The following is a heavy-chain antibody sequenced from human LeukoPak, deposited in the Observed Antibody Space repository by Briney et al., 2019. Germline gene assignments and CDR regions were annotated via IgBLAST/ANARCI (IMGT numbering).Heavy chain of an antibody. CDR1: GFTFSGSA. J-gene: IGHJ4*02. CDR3: TRHRESLPIVVVVAFDY. CDR2: IRSKANSYAT. D-gene: IGHD2-15*01. V-gene: IGHV3-73*01. Sequence: GGSLRLSCAASGFTFSGSAMHWVRQASGKGLEWVGRIRSKANSYATAYAASVKGRFTISRDDSKNTAYLQMNSLKTEDTAVYYCTRHRESLPIVVVVAFDYWGQGTLVTVSS.